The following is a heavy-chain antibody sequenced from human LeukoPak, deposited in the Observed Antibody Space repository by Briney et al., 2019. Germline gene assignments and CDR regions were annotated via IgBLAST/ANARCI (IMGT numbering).Heavy chain of an antibody. Sequence: GGSLRLSCAASGFTFSSYSINWVRQAPGKGLEWVSSISSSSSYIYYADSVKGRFTISRDNAKNSLYLQMNSLRAEDTAVYYCARGAHDFWSGYSKGYFDYWGQGTLVTVSS. CDR3: ARGAHDFWSGYSKGYFDY. CDR1: GFTFSSYS. V-gene: IGHV3-21*01. CDR2: ISSSSSYI. J-gene: IGHJ4*02. D-gene: IGHD3-3*01.